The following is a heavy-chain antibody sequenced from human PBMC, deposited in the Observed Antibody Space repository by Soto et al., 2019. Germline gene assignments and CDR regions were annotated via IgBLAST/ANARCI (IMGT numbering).Heavy chain of an antibody. D-gene: IGHD6-13*01. Sequence: QVQLVQSGAEVKKPGASVKVSCKASEYTFTGYYIHWIRQAPGQGLEWMGWISPRSGTNYAQKFQAWVTMTRDTSISTAYMELSRLRSDDTAVYYCARSSAGIAAKVDYWGQGTLVTVSS. CDR2: ISPRSGT. CDR1: EYTFTGYY. V-gene: IGHV1-2*04. CDR3: ARSSAGIAAKVDY. J-gene: IGHJ4*02.